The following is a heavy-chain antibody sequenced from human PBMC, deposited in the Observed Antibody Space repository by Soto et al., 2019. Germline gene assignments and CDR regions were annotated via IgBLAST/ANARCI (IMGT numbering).Heavy chain of an antibody. CDR3: ARGWYMDY. CDR2: IKQDGSEK. J-gene: IGHJ4*02. D-gene: IGHD1-20*01. CDR1: GFTFSNHW. Sequence: GGSLRLSCAASGFTFSNHWINWIRQTPGRGLEWLAVIKQDGSEKYYVDSVKGRFTVSRDNAMNSAYLQMNSLKVDDTAVYYCARGWYMDYWGQGA. V-gene: IGHV3-7*04.